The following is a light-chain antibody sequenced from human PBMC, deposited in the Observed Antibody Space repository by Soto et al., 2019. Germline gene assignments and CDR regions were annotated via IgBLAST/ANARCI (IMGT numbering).Light chain of an antibody. CDR2: GAS. CDR3: QQYYSYPRT. Sequence: AIQMTQSPSSFSASTGDRVTITCRASQGISTYLAWYQQKPGKAPKLLIYGASTLQSGVPSRFSGSGSGTDFTLTISCLQSEDFATYSCQQYYSYPRTFGQGTKLEI. CDR1: QGISTY. J-gene: IGKJ2*01. V-gene: IGKV1-8*01.